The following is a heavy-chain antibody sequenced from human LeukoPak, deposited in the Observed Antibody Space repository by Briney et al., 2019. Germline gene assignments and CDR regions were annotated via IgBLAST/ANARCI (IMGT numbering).Heavy chain of an antibody. Sequence: SETLSLTCTVSGGSISSYYWSWIRQPPGKGLEWIGYIYYSGSTNYNPSLKSRVTISVDTSKNQFSLKLSSVTAADTAFYYCAREGIYTSSSYFDYWGQGILVTVSS. CDR1: GGSISSYY. CDR2: IYYSGST. D-gene: IGHD6-6*01. J-gene: IGHJ4*02. V-gene: IGHV4-59*01. CDR3: AREGIYTSSSYFDY.